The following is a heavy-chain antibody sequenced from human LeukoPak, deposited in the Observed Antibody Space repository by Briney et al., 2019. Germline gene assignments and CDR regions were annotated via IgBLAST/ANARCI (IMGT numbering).Heavy chain of an antibody. CDR3: ARGGYSSSWYPDY. J-gene: IGHJ4*02. Sequence: SVKVSCKASGGTFSSYAISWVRQAPGQGLEWMGRIIPILGIANYAQKFQGRVTITADKSTSTAYMELSSLRSEDTAVYYCARGGYSSSWYPDYWGQGTLVTVSS. CDR1: GGTFSSYA. D-gene: IGHD6-13*01. CDR2: IIPILGIA. V-gene: IGHV1-69*04.